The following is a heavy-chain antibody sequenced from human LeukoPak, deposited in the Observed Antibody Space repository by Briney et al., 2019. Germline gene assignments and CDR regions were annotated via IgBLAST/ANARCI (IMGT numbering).Heavy chain of an antibody. V-gene: IGHV3-74*01. CDR1: GFTFSSYW. D-gene: IGHD6-13*01. CDR3: ASGIAAARFNY. Sequence: GGSLRLSCAASGFTFSSYWMHWVRQVPGKGLVWVSRLNSDGSSTNYADSVKGRFTISRDNAKNTLYLQTSSLRAEDTAVYYCASGIAAARFNYWGQGTLVTVSS. J-gene: IGHJ4*02. CDR2: LNSDGSST.